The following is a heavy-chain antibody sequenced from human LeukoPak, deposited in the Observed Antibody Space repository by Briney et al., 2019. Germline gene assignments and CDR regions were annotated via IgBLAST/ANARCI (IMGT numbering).Heavy chain of an antibody. D-gene: IGHD3-3*01. Sequence: SETLSLTCTVSGGSISSGSYYWSWIRQPAGKGLEWIGRIYTSGSTNYNPSLKSRVTISVDTSKNQFSLKLSSVTAADTAVYYCASGGAGRNFGVNWFDPWGQGTLVTVSS. CDR2: IYTSGST. V-gene: IGHV4-61*02. CDR3: ASGGAGRNFGVNWFDP. J-gene: IGHJ5*02. CDR1: GGSISSGSYY.